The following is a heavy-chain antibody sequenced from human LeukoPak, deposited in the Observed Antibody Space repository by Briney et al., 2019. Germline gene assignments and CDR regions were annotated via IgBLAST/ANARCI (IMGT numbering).Heavy chain of an antibody. CDR1: GGSITSSSYY. Sequence: SETLSLTCSVSGGSITSSSYYWGWIRQPPGKGLEWIGEINHSGSTNYNPSLKSRVTISLDTSKNQFSLKLSSVTAADTAVYYCAVCNFGVVRPDNWFDPWGQGTLVTVSS. CDR2: INHSGST. V-gene: IGHV4-39*07. D-gene: IGHD3-3*02. J-gene: IGHJ5*02. CDR3: AVCNFGVVRPDNWFDP.